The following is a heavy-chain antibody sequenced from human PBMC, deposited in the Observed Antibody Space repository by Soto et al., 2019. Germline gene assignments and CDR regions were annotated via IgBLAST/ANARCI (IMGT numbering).Heavy chain of an antibody. Sequence: QQPLQESGPGLVTPSETLSLTCTVSGGSISRSSYYWGWIRQPPGRVLEWIGTIYHSGSTFYNMSLTRRFNRSVDTSKIQLSLRLSSVPAADTAVYYCARRVGGRYSGNDRYYFDYWGQGTLVTFSS. CDR1: GGSISRSSYY. V-gene: IGHV4-39*01. CDR2: IYHSGST. CDR3: ARRVGGRYSGNDRYYFDY. J-gene: IGHJ4*02. D-gene: IGHD5-12*01.